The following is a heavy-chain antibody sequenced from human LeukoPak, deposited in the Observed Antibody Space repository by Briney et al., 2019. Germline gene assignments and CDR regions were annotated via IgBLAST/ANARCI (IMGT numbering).Heavy chain of an antibody. CDR2: IYYSGST. J-gene: IGHJ5*02. D-gene: IGHD2-15*01. CDR1: GGSISSSSYY. V-gene: IGHV4-39*01. CDR3: ARSDLTRGGWFDP. Sequence: PSETLSLTCTVSGGSISSSSYYWGWIRQPPGTGLEWIGSIYYSGSTYYNPSLKSRVTISVDTSKNQFSLKLSSVTAADTAVYYCARSDLTRGGWFDPWGQGTLVTVSS.